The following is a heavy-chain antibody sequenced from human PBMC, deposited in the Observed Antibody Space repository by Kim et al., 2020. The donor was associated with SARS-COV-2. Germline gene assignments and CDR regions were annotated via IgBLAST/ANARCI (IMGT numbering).Heavy chain of an antibody. CDR3: ARQWGTLLGN. D-gene: IGHD1-1*01. CDR1: GDSVSSNVAA. J-gene: IGHJ4*01. CDR2: TYYRSKWYN. V-gene: IGHV6-1*01. Sequence: SQTLSLTCAISGDSVSSNVAAWHWIRQSPSRGLEWLGRTYYRSKWYNDYPVSVKSRITINSDTSKNEFSLQLNSVTPEDTAVYYCARQWGTLLGNWGHGTLVTVSS.